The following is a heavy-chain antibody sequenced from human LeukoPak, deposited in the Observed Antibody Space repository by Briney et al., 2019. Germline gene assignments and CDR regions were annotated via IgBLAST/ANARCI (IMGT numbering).Heavy chain of an antibody. Sequence: AGGSPRLSCAATGFSFSSYAMSWVRQAPGKGLEWVSYISGSSGTTYYADSVRGRFTISRDNSKSTLYLQLNRLRAEDTAIYYCAKDRFCSGAGCSDAFDIWGQGTMVSVSS. J-gene: IGHJ3*02. CDR2: ISGSSGTT. CDR1: GFSFSSYA. CDR3: AKDRFCSGAGCSDAFDI. V-gene: IGHV3-23*01. D-gene: IGHD2-15*01.